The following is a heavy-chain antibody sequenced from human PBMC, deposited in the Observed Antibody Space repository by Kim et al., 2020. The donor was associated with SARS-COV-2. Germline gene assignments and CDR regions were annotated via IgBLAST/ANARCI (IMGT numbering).Heavy chain of an antibody. CDR1: GFTFSSYG. J-gene: IGHJ4*02. CDR3: AKDAGSYEFDY. Sequence: GGSLRLSCAASGFTFSSYGMSWVRQAPGKGLEWVSAINGNGAKTYYADSVKGRFTISSDNSKSTLYLQVNRLRAEDTALYDCAKDAGSYEFDYWGQGTLVTVYS. V-gene: IGHV3-23*01. CDR2: INGNGAKT. D-gene: IGHD1-26*01.